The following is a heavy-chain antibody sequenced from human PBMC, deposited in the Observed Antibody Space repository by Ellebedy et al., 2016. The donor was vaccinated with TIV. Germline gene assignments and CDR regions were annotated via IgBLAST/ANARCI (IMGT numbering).Heavy chain of an antibody. CDR2: IYHSGST. V-gene: IGHV4-38-2*02. Sequence: SETLSLTCTVSGYSISSGYYWGWIRQPPGKGLEWIGSIYHSGSTYYNPSLKSRVTISVDTSKNQFSLKLSSVTAADTAVYYCARVPLTTYYYDSSGYYWGQGTLVTVSS. CDR3: ARVPLTTYYYDSSGYY. J-gene: IGHJ4*02. CDR1: GYSISSGYY. D-gene: IGHD3-22*01.